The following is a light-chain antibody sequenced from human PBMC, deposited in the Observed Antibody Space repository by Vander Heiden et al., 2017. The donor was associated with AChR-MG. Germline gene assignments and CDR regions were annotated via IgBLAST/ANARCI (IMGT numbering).Light chain of an antibody. J-gene: IGLJ2*01. CDR2: DVN. CDR1: RSDVGSYNY. Sequence: QSALTQPASASGSPGQSITISCTGTRSDVGSYNYVSWYQQHPGKAPKLMIYDVNKRPSGVSDRFSGSKSGNTASLTISGLQAEDEADYYCSSYTTSSTLFGGGTKLTVL. V-gene: IGLV2-14*01. CDR3: SSYTTSSTL.